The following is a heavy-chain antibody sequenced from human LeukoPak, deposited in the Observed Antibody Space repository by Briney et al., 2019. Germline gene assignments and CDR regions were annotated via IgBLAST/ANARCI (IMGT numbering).Heavy chain of an antibody. CDR3: AMNWNCDY. CDR1: GFTLSSYA. CDR2: ISSGGST. Sequence: AGGSLRLSCSASGFTLSSYAMLWVRQAPGKGLECVSAISSGGSTHYADSVKGRFTISRDDSENTLYLQMSSLRAEDTAVYYCAMNWNCDYWGQGTLVTVSS. V-gene: IGHV3-64D*09. D-gene: IGHD1-1*01. J-gene: IGHJ4*02.